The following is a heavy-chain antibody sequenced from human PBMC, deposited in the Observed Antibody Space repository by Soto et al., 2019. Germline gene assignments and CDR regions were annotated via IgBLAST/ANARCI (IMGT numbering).Heavy chain of an antibody. V-gene: IGHV4-39*02. J-gene: IGHJ4*02. D-gene: IGHD4-17*01. CDR3: ARGGGYYGVLFDY. Sequence: QLRLQESGPGLLRPSETLSLTCNVSGGAISSSSYFWGWGRQPPGKTLEWIGHILYRGTTHYNESLKSRVATSVDTSMNQFSLRLNSVAPADTAVYYCARGGGYYGVLFDYWGQGTLVPVSS. CDR2: ILYRGTT. CDR1: GGAISSSSYF.